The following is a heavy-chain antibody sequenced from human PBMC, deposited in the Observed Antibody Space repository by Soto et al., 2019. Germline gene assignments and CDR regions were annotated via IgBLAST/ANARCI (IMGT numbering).Heavy chain of an antibody. V-gene: IGHV2-26*01. CDR2: IFSNDEK. CDR3: ARIQCISTSCYYYYSYGMDV. D-gene: IGHD2-2*01. CDR1: GFSLSNARMG. J-gene: IGHJ6*02. Sequence: QVTLKESGPVLVKPTETLTLTCTVSGFSLSNARMGVSWIRQPPGKALEWLAHIFSNDEKTYSTSLKSRLTIPKDTSKSQVVLTMTNMDPVDTATYYCARIQCISTSCYYYYSYGMDVWGQGTTVTVSS.